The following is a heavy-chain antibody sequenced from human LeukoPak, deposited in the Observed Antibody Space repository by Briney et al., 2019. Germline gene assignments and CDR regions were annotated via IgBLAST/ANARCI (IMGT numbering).Heavy chain of an antibody. CDR2: ISTYNGNT. J-gene: IGHJ3*02. Sequence: PGASVKVSCKASGYTFTSYGISWVRQAPGQGLEWMGWISTYNGNTNYAQKIQGRVTMTTDTSTSTAYMELRRLRSDDAAVYYCAGTLTAADSTFDIWAKGQWSPSLQ. CDR3: AGTLTAADSTFDI. CDR1: GYTFTSYG. D-gene: IGHD2-21*01. V-gene: IGHV1-18*01.